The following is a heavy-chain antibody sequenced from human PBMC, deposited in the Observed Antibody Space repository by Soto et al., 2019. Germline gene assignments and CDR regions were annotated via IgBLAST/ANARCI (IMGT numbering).Heavy chain of an antibody. CDR2: INHSGSY. D-gene: IGHD3-9*01. CDR1: GGSFTTYY. CDR3: ARGGSNDWQVALDI. J-gene: IGHJ3*02. V-gene: IGHV4-34*01. Sequence: SATLSLTGAVSGGSFTTYYSNCIRQSPVKGLEWIGEINHSGSYNYSPSLKCRVTMSLDTSKNQLSLRLTSVTAADTAVYYCARGGSNDWQVALDIWGQGTVVT.